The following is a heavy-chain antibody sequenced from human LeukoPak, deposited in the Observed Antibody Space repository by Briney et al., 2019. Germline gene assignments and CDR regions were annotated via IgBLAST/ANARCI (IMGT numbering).Heavy chain of an antibody. J-gene: IGHJ4*02. V-gene: IGHV3-33*08. Sequence: GGSLRLSCAASGFTVSSNYMSWVRQAPGKGLEWVAVIWCDGSNKYYTDSVKGRFTISRDNSKNTLYLQMNSLRADDTAVYYCATARVVGSSWYLDYWGQGTLVTVSS. D-gene: IGHD6-13*01. CDR2: IWCDGSNK. CDR1: GFTVSSNY. CDR3: ATARVVGSSWYLDY.